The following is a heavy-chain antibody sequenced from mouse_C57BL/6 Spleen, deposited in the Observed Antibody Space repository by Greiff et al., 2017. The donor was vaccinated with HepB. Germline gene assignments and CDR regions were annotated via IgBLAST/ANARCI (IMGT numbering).Heavy chain of an antibody. CDR2: IYPGSGST. Sequence: QVQLQQPGAELVKPGASVKMSCKASGYTFTSYWITWVKQRPGQGLEWIGDIYPGSGSTNYNEKFKSKATLTVDKSSSTAYMQLSSLTSEDSAVYYCASPRYYGSSPWFAYWGQGTLVTVSA. CDR1: GYTFTSYW. V-gene: IGHV1-55*01. J-gene: IGHJ3*01. CDR3: ASPRYYGSSPWFAY. D-gene: IGHD1-1*01.